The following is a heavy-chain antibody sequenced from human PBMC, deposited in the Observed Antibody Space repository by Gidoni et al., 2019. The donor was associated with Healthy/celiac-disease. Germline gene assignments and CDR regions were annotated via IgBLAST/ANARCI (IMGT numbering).Heavy chain of an antibody. D-gene: IGHD1-26*01. CDR1: GYTLTELY. J-gene: IGHJ5*02. CDR2: FDPEDGET. Sequence: QVQLVQSGAEVKKPGASVKIYCKVSGYTLTELYMHWVRQAHGKVLEWMGGFDPEDGETIYAQKFQGRVTMTEDTSTDTAYMELSSLRSEDTAVYYCATGPVGATPFDPWGQGTLVTVSS. CDR3: ATGPVGATPFDP. V-gene: IGHV1-24*01.